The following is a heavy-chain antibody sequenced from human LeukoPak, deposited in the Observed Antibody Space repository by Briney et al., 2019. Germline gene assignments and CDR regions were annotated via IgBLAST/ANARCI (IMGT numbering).Heavy chain of an antibody. V-gene: IGHV3-23*01. CDR1: GFTFSNAW. CDR3: AKGGNDYGDYRYYFDY. Sequence: QTGGSLRLSCAASGFTFSNAWMSWVRQAPGKGLEWVSGISGSADSTYYADSVKGRFTISRDNSKNTLYLQINSLRGEDTAVYYCAKGGNDYGDYRYYFDYWGQGTLVTVSS. J-gene: IGHJ4*02. CDR2: ISGSADST. D-gene: IGHD4-17*01.